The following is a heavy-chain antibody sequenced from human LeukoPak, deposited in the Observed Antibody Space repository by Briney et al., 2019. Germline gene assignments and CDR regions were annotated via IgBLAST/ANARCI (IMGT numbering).Heavy chain of an antibody. V-gene: IGHV3-23*01. J-gene: IGHJ5*02. CDR1: GFTFSSYA. Sequence: GGSLRLSCAASGFTFSSYAMRWVRQAPGKGLEWVSGISGSGGSTSYADSVKGRFTVSRDNSKNTLYLQMSSLRAEDTALYYCAKRSGYDLWSGFDPWGQGTLVIVSS. D-gene: IGHD3-3*01. CDR2: ISGSGGST. CDR3: AKRSGYDLWSGFDP.